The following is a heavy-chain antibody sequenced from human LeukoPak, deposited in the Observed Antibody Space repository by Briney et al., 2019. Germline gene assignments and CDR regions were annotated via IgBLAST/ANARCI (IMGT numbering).Heavy chain of an antibody. CDR3: VRVGRYCSGGSCYSDFDY. CDR1: GGSISSYY. J-gene: IGHJ4*02. CDR2: IYYSGST. V-gene: IGHV4-59*01. Sequence: SETLSLTCTVSGGSISSYYWSWIRQPPGKGLEWIGYIYYSGSTNYNPSLKSRVTISVDTSKNQFSLKLSSVTAADTAVYYCVRVGRYCSGGSCYSDFDYWGQGTLVTVSS. D-gene: IGHD2-15*01.